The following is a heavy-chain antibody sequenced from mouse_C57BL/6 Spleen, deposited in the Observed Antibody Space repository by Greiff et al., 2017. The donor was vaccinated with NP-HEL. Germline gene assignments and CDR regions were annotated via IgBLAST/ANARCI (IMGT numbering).Heavy chain of an antibody. Sequence: VQLVESGAELVKPGASVKISCKASGYAFSSYWMNWVKQRPGKGLEWIGQIYPGDGDTNYNGKFKGKATLTADKSSSTAYMQLSSLTSEDCAVYVCARKLGQGGLDDWGQGTTLTVSS. CDR1: GYAFSSYW. J-gene: IGHJ2*01. V-gene: IGHV1-80*01. CDR2: IYPGDGDT. D-gene: IGHD3-3*01. CDR3: ARKLGQGGLDD.